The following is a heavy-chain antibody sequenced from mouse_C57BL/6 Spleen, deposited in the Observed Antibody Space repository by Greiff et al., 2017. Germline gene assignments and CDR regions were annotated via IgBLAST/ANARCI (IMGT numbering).Heavy chain of an antibody. CDR1: GFNIKNTY. V-gene: IGHV14-3*01. CDR2: IDPANGNT. J-gene: IGHJ4*01. Sequence: VQLQQSVAELVRPGASVKLSCTASGFNIKNTYMHWVKQRPEQCLEWIGRIDPANGNTKYAPKFPGKATITADTTSNTAYLQLSSLTSEDTAIYYCARRDSSGYPYYAMDYWGQGTSVTVSS. D-gene: IGHD3-2*02. CDR3: ARRDSSGYPYYAMDY.